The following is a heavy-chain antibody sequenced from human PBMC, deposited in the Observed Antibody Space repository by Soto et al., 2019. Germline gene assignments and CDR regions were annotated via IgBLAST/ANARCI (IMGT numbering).Heavy chain of an antibody. Sequence: RASVKVSCKASGYTFTGYYMHWVRQAPGQGLEWMGWINPNSGGTNYAQKFQGRVTMTRDTPISTAYMELSRLRSDDTAVYYCARGSVKDDFWSGDLDYWGQGTLVTVSS. CDR1: GYTFTGYY. CDR3: ARGSVKDDFWSGDLDY. J-gene: IGHJ4*02. V-gene: IGHV1-2*02. D-gene: IGHD3-3*01. CDR2: INPNSGGT.